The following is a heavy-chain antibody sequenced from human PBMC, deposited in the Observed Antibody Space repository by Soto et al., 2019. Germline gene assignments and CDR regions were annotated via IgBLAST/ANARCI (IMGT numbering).Heavy chain of an antibody. Sequence: SETLSLTCTVSGGSISSSSYYWGWIRQPPGKGLEWIGSIYYSGSTYYNPSLKSRVTISVDTSKNQFSLKLSSVTAADTAVYYCARLLYKWNYDPWGQGTLVTVSS. CDR3: ARLLYKWNYDP. CDR1: GGSISSSSYY. D-gene: IGHD1-7*01. J-gene: IGHJ5*02. V-gene: IGHV4-39*01. CDR2: IYYSGST.